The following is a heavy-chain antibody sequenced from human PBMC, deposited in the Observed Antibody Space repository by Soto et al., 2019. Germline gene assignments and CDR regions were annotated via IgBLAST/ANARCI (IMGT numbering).Heavy chain of an antibody. V-gene: IGHV3-33*01. J-gene: IGHJ4*02. CDR3: ARERRGIAASRGVFDY. CDR2: IWYDGSNK. CDR1: GFTFSSYG. D-gene: IGHD6-13*01. Sequence: PGGSLRLSCAASGFTFSSYGMHWVRQAPGKGLEWVAVIWYDGSNKYYADSVKGRFTISRDNSKNTLYLQMNSLRAEDTAVYYCARERRGIAASRGVFDYWGQGTLVTVSS.